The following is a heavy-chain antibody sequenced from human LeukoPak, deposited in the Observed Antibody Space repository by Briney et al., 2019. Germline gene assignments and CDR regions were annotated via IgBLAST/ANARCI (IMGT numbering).Heavy chain of an antibody. CDR3: ARGRFDSSGYGLDY. D-gene: IGHD3-22*01. CDR2: INPNSGGT. J-gene: IGHJ4*02. Sequence: GASVKVSCKASGYTFTGYYMHWVRQPPGQGLEWMGWINPNSGGTNYAQKFQGRVTMTRDTSISTAYMELSRLSSDDTAVYYCARGRFDSSGYGLDYWGQGTLVTVSS. CDR1: GYTFTGYY. V-gene: IGHV1-2*02.